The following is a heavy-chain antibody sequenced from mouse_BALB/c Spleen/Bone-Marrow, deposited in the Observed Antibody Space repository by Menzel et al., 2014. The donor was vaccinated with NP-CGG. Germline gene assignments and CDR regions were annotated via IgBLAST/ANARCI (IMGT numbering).Heavy chain of an antibody. V-gene: IGHV1S56*01. CDR1: GYTFTSYY. CDR3: ARGGSANWEGFAY. D-gene: IGHD4-1*01. CDR2: IYPGNVDT. J-gene: IGHJ3*01. Sequence: VQLLESGPELVKPGASVRISCKASGYTFTSYYIHWVKQRPGQGLEWIGWIYPGNVDTKYNEKFKGKATLTADKSSSTAYMQLSSLTSEDSAVYFCARGGSANWEGFAYWGQGTLVTVSA.